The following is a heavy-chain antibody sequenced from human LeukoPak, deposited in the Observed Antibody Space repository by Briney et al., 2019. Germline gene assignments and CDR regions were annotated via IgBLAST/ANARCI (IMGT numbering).Heavy chain of an antibody. CDR1: GFTFSTYA. V-gene: IGHV3-30*04. CDR3: ARTDQGSGWYEGNFDY. J-gene: IGHJ4*02. D-gene: IGHD6-19*01. Sequence: PGRSLRLSCAASGFTFSTYAMHWIRQAPGKGLEWVGDISYDGSNKYYADSVKGRFIISRDNSKNTLYLQMNSLRPEDTAVYYCARTDQGSGWYEGNFDYWGQGTLVTVAS. CDR2: ISYDGSNK.